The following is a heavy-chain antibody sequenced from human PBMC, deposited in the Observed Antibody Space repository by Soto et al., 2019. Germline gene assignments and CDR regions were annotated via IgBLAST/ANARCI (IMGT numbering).Heavy chain of an antibody. CDR1: GFTFRNAW. CDR3: TTGGLGT. Sequence: EVQLVESGGGLVKPGGSLRLSCAASGFTFRNAWMSWVRQAPGKGLELVGRIKSETNGGTTDYTAPVKGRFTISRDDSRNTLYLQMNSLKTEDTAVYYCTTGGLGTWGQGTMVSVSS. D-gene: IGHD1-1*01. V-gene: IGHV3-15*01. CDR2: IKSETNGGTT. J-gene: IGHJ3*01.